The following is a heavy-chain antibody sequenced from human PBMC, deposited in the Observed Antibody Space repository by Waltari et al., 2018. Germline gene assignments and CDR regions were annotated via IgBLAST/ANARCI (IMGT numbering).Heavy chain of an antibody. CDR2: INHSGST. D-gene: IGHD6-19*01. Sequence: QVQLQQWGAGLLKPSETLSLTCAVYGGSFSGYYWTWIRQPPGKGLEWIGEINHSGSTDYSPSLKSRVTISVDTSKNQFSLKLTSVTAADTAVYYCARGGQYSSGWNWYFDLWGRGTLVIVSS. CDR1: GGSFSGYY. J-gene: IGHJ2*01. CDR3: ARGGQYSSGWNWYFDL. V-gene: IGHV4-34*01.